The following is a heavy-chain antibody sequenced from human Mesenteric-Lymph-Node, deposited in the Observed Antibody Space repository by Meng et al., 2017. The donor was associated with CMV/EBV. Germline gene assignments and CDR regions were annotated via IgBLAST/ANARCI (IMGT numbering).Heavy chain of an antibody. D-gene: IGHD6-13*01. J-gene: IGHJ6*02. V-gene: IGHV5-51*01. Sequence: GESLKITCKASGYSFTSYWIGWVRQMPGKGLEWMGIIYPGDSDTRYSPSFQGQVTISVDKSVSTAYLQWSSLKASDTAMYFCARRGQQMGAMDVWGQGTTVTVSS. CDR3: ARRGQQMGAMDV. CDR1: GYSFTSYW. CDR2: IYPGDSDT.